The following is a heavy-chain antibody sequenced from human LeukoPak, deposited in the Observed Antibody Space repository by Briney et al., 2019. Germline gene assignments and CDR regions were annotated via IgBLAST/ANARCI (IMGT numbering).Heavy chain of an antibody. D-gene: IGHD3-10*01. CDR2: IYYSGST. CDR1: GGSISSYY. Sequence: SETLSLACTASGGSISSYYWSWIRQPPGKGLEWIGYIYYSGSTNYNPSLKSRVTISVDTSKNQFSLKLSSVTAADTAVYYCARVLLWFGELSHGWFDPWGQGTLVTVSS. CDR3: ARVLLWFGELSHGWFDP. J-gene: IGHJ5*02. V-gene: IGHV4-59*01.